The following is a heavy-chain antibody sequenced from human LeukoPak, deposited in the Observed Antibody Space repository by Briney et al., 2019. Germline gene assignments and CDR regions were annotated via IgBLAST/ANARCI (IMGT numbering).Heavy chain of an antibody. J-gene: IGHJ4*02. CDR3: ARHYSSSWFDF. V-gene: IGHV3-74*01. D-gene: IGHD6-13*01. CDR2: INSDGSGT. CDR1: GFTFSTYW. Sequence: GGSLRLSCAASGFTFSTYWMHWVRQAPGKGLVWVSRINSDGSGTGFADSLNGRFTISRDNAKNILYLQMNSLRAEVTAVYYCARHYSSSWFDFWGQGTLVTVSS.